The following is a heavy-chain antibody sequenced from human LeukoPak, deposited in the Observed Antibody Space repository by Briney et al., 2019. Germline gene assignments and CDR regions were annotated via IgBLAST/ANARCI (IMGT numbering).Heavy chain of an antibody. V-gene: IGHV3-7*02. D-gene: IGHD2/OR15-2a*01. CDR2: IKQEGREK. CDR3: SGGKLSGY. Sequence: PGGSQTLSCAASGFTFSSYWMSWVRQAPGKGLEWVANIKQEGREKYYVDSVKGRFTISRDNAKNSLYLQMNSLRAEDTAVYYCSGGKLSGYWGQGTLVTVSS. J-gene: IGHJ4*02. CDR1: GFTFSSYW.